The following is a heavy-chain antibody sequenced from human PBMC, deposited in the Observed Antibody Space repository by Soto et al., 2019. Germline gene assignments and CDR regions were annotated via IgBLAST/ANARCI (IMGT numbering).Heavy chain of an antibody. CDR3: ARDSSGWGEDYFYYGMHV. CDR1: GYTFSNYG. V-gene: IGHV1-18*01. D-gene: IGHD6-19*01. Sequence: QVQLVQSGDEVKRPGASVKVSCKASGYTFSNYGISWVRQAPGKGLEWMGWISVYNGDTKSAQKFQGRVTMTTDIFTSTAYLELRSLRSDDTVVYFCARDSSGWGEDYFYYGMHVWGQGTTVTVSS. CDR2: ISVYNGDT. J-gene: IGHJ6*02.